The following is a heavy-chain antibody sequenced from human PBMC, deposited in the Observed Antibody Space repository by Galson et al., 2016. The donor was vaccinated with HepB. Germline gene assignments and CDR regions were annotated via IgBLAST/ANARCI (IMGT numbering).Heavy chain of an antibody. CDR2: IDCDDDK. CDR1: GFSLSTSGIS. V-gene: IGHV2-70*11. D-gene: IGHD3/OR15-3a*01. Sequence: PALVKPTQTLTLTCSVSGFSLSTSGISVNWIRQPPGKALEWLARIDCDDDKYYRKSVKTRFTISKDTSKNQVVLTMTNMDPVDTATYYCARTSLFGRGGMDVWGQGTTVTVSS. CDR3: ARTSLFGRGGMDV. J-gene: IGHJ6*02.